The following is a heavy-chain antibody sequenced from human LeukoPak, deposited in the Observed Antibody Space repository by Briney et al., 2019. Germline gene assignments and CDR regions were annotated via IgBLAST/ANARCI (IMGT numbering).Heavy chain of an antibody. J-gene: IGHJ3*02. CDR3: ARPGIAAAAPVAFDI. D-gene: IGHD6-13*01. CDR2: IYSGGST. CDR1: GFTVSSNY. V-gene: IGHV3-66*04. Sequence: PGGSLRLSCAASGFTVSSNYMSWVRQAPGKGLEWVSVIYSGGSTYYADSVEGRFTISRDNSKNTLYLQMNSLRAEDTAVYYCARPGIAAAAPVAFDIWGQGTMVTVSS.